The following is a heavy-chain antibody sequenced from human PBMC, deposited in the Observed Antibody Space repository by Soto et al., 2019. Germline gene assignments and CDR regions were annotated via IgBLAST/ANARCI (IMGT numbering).Heavy chain of an antibody. CDR3: ARSGDDYGSYVDY. J-gene: IGHJ4*02. V-gene: IGHV4-38-2*01. Sequence: SETLSLTCAVSGYSVSDGYYLGWIRQPPGKGLEWIGSINRSEKTYYNPSLKSRLTISVDTSKNQISLTLSSVTAADTAIYYCARSGDDYGSYVDYWGQGTLVTVSS. CDR1: GYSVSDGYY. CDR2: INRSEKT. D-gene: IGHD4-17*01.